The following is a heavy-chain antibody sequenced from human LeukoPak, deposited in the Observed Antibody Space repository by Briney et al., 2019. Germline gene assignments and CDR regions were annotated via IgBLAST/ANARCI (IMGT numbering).Heavy chain of an antibody. CDR3: ARAASYYYGSGMRYYWLDP. CDR2: IGSSSSTR. V-gene: IGHV3-48*02. Sequence: GGSLRLSCAASGFTFSIYSMTWVRQAPGKGLEWVSYIGSSSSTRYYADSVKGRFTISRDSAKNSLYLQMNSLRDEDTAVYYCARAASYYYGSGMRYYWLDPWGQGTLVTVSS. J-gene: IGHJ5*02. D-gene: IGHD3-10*01. CDR1: GFTFSIYS.